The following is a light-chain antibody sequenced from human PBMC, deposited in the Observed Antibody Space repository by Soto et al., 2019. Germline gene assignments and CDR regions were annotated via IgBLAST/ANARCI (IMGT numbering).Light chain of an antibody. CDR3: SSYTSSTTHV. V-gene: IGLV2-14*01. CDR1: SSDVGNSNY. CDR2: DVS. Sequence: QSALTQPASVSGSPGQSIIISCTGNSSDVGNSNYVSWYQQRPGKAPKLLIYDVSDRPSGISNRFSGSKSGNTASLIISGLQAEDEADYYCSSYTSSTTHVFGTGTKVTVL. J-gene: IGLJ1*01.